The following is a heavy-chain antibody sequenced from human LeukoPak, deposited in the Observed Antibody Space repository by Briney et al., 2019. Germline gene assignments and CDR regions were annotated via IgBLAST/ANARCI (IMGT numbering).Heavy chain of an antibody. V-gene: IGHV3-33*01. CDR1: GLTFSSYG. J-gene: IGHJ6*02. CDR2: IWYDGSNK. Sequence: PGGSLRLSCAASGLTFSSYGMHWVRQAPGKGLEWVAVIWYDGSNKYYADSVKGRFTISRDNSKNTLYLQMNSLRAEDTAVYYCARSQYYDILTGFYYYGMDVWGQGTTVTVSS. CDR3: ARSQYYDILTGFYYYGMDV. D-gene: IGHD3-9*01.